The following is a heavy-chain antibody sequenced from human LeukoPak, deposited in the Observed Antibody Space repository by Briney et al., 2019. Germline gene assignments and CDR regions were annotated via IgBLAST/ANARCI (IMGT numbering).Heavy chain of an antibody. CDR1: GYAFTVRY. V-gene: IGHV1-2*02. CDR2: IKPDSGFT. D-gene: IGHD2/OR15-2a*01. J-gene: IGHJ4*02. CDR3: STEDKYCKTTTCDDY. Sequence: GASVKVSCKASGYAFTVRYMHWVRQVPGQGLEWMGFIKPDSGFTNYAEKFQDRVTMSRGTSITTVYMELSSLGSGDTALYYCSTEDKYCKTTTCDDYWGQGTLVTVSS.